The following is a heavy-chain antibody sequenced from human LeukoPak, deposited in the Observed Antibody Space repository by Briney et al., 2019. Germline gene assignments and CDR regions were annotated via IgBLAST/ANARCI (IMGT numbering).Heavy chain of an antibody. CDR3: ARDQRSWYFDL. Sequence: SETLSLTCTVSGGSISSGSYYWSWIRQPAGKGLDWFGRIYTSGSTNYNPSPKSRVTISVHTYTNHSPLQLSSVPAADTAVYYCARDQRSWYFDLWGRGTLVTVSS. CDR1: GGSISSGSYY. J-gene: IGHJ2*01. V-gene: IGHV4-61*02. CDR2: IYTSGST.